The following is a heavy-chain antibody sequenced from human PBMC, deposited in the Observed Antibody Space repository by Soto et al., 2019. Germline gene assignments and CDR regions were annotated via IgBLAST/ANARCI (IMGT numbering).Heavy chain of an antibody. CDR3: AKGVAATTIDY. J-gene: IGHJ4*02. CDR1: GFTFSSYG. V-gene: IGHV3-30*18. D-gene: IGHD2-15*01. Sequence: GGSLRLSCAASGFTFSSYGMHWVRQAPGKGLEWVAVISYDGSNKYYADSVKGRFTISRDNSKNTLYLQMNSLRAEDTAVYYCAKGVAATTIDYWGQGTLVTVSS. CDR2: ISYDGSNK.